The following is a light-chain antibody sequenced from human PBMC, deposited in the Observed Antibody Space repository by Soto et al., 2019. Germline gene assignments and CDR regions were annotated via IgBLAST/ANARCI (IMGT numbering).Light chain of an antibody. Sequence: DIVMTQSPDSLAVSLGERATINCKSSQTVFYSSNNKNYLAWYQQKPGQPPKLLIYWASARDSGVPDRFSGSGSETDFTLTISSLQAEDVAIYYCQQYYGTPVTFGQGTKVEIK. CDR1: QTVFYSSNNKNY. CDR3: QQYYGTPVT. J-gene: IGKJ1*01. CDR2: WAS. V-gene: IGKV4-1*01.